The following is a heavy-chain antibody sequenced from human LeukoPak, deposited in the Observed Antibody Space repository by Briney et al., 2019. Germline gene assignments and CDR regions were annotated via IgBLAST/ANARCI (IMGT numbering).Heavy chain of an antibody. V-gene: IGHV4-59*08. CDR3: ARQGRDSSSWYGGYFDY. Sequence: SETLSLTCTVSGGSISSYYWSWIRQPPGKGLEWIGYIYYSGSTNYNPSLKSRVTISVDTSKNQFSLKLSSVTAADTAVYYCARQGRDSSSWYGGYFDYWGQGTLVTVSS. CDR1: GGSISSYY. J-gene: IGHJ4*02. CDR2: IYYSGST. D-gene: IGHD6-13*01.